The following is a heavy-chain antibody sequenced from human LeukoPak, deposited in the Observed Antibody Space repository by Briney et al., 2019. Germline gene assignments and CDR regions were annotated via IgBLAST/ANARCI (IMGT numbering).Heavy chain of an antibody. D-gene: IGHD3-10*01. CDR2: IYYSGST. V-gene: IGHV4-31*03. CDR3: ARHNRAGRILWPRGAFDI. CDR1: GGPISSGGYY. Sequence: PSQTLSLTCTVSGGPISSGGYYWSWIRQHPGKGLEWIGYIYYSGSTYYNPSLKSRVTISVDTSKNQFSLKLSSVTAADTAVYYCARHNRAGRILWPRGAFDIWGQGTMVTVSS. J-gene: IGHJ3*02.